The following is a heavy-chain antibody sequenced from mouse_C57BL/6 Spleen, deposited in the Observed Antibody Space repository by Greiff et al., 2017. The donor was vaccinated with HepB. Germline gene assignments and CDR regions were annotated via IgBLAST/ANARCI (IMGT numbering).Heavy chain of an antibody. CDR3: ARSYSNYGLYYFDY. CDR2: IWSGGST. D-gene: IGHD2-5*01. Sequence: VQLQQSGPGLVQPSQRLSITCTVSGFSLTSYGVHWVRQSPGKGLKWLGVIWSGGSTDYNAAFISRLSISKDNSKSQVFFKMNSLQADDTAIYYCARSYSNYGLYYFDYWGQGTTLTVSS. CDR1: GFSLTSYG. V-gene: IGHV2-2*01. J-gene: IGHJ2*01.